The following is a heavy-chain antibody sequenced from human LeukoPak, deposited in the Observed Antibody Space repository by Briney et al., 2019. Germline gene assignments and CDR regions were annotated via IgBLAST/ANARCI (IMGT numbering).Heavy chain of an antibody. CDR1: GGSISSSSYY. CDR3: ASQTRYYDFWSGYYTGWFDP. V-gene: IGHV4-39*07. J-gene: IGHJ5*02. D-gene: IGHD3-3*01. Sequence: SETLSLTCTVSGGSISSSSYYWGWIRQPPGKGLEWIGSIYYSGSTYHNPSLKSRVTISVDTSKNQFSLKLSSVTAADTAVYYCASQTRYYDFWSGYYTGWFDPWGQGTLVTVSS. CDR2: IYYSGST.